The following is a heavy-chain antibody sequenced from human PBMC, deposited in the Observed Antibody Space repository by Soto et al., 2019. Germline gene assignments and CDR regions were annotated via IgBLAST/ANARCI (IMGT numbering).Heavy chain of an antibody. CDR2: IWYDGSNK. J-gene: IGHJ4*02. CDR3: ARDRLPIKYYFDY. D-gene: IGHD6-25*01. Sequence: QVQLVESGGGVVQPGRSLRLSCAASGFTFSSYGMHWVRQAPGKGLEWVAVIWYDGSNKYYADSVKGRFTISRDNSKNTLYLQMNSLRAEDTAVYYCARDRLPIKYYFDYWGQGTLVTVSS. V-gene: IGHV3-30*19. CDR1: GFTFSSYG.